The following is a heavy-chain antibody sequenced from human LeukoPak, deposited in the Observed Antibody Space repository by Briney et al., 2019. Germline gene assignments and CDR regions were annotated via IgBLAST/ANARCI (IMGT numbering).Heavy chain of an antibody. Sequence: GGSLRLSCAASGFTFSSYGMHWVRQAPGKGLEWVAVIAYDGNNKIYADSVKGRFTISRDNSENTLYLQMNSLRAEDTAVYYCARAAAETGAFRDNWFDPWGQGTPVTVSS. D-gene: IGHD6-19*01. V-gene: IGHV3-30*19. CDR2: IAYDGNNK. J-gene: IGHJ5*02. CDR3: ARAAAETGAFRDNWFDP. CDR1: GFTFSSYG.